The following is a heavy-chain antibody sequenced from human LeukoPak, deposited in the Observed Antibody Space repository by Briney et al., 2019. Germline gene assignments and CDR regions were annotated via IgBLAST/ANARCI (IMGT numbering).Heavy chain of an antibody. CDR1: GFTFSSYE. CDR3: ARDEGSYDYLWGSYRYNWFDP. Sequence: GGSLRLSCAASGFTFSSYEMNWVRQAPGKGLEWVALISYDGSSKYYADSVKGRFTISRDNSKNTLYLQVNSLRSEDTAVYYCARDEGSYDYLWGSYRYNWFDPWGQGTLVTVSS. CDR2: ISYDGSSK. J-gene: IGHJ5*02. D-gene: IGHD3-16*02. V-gene: IGHV3-30*04.